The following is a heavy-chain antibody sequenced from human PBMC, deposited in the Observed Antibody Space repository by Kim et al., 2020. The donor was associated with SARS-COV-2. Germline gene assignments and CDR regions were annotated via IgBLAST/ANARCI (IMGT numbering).Heavy chain of an antibody. J-gene: IGHJ4*02. D-gene: IGHD1-26*01. CDR3: APRYPSVGFDY. Sequence: GGSLRLSCAASGFTFSTYAMTWVRQAPGKGLEWVSAISGSGSSTYYVDSVKGRFTISRDNSKNTLYLQMNSLRAEDTAVYYCAPRYPSVGFDYWGQGTLVTVSS. CDR1: GFTFSTYA. V-gene: IGHV3-23*01. CDR2: ISGSGSST.